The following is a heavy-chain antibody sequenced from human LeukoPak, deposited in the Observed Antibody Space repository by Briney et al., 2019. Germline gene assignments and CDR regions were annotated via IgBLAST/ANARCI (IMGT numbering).Heavy chain of an antibody. J-gene: IGHJ4*02. V-gene: IGHV3-23*01. CDR2: ISGSGGST. Sequence: GGSLRLSCEASGFTFNSYAMNWVRQAPGKGLEWLSMISGSGGSTYYADSVKGRFTISRDNSKNTLYLQMNSLRAEDTAVYYCANADLNWGQGTLVTVSS. CDR3: ANADLN. CDR1: GFTFNSYA.